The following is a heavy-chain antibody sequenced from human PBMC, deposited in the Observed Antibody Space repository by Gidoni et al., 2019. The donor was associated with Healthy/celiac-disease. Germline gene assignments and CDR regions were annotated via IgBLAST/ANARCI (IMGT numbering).Heavy chain of an antibody. CDR3: ARDADIAAAIFDY. D-gene: IGHD6-13*01. CDR2: IKQDGSEK. Sequence: EVQLVESGGGLVQPGGSLRLSCAASGFTFSSDWMSWVRQAPGKGLEWVANIKQDGSEKYYVDSVKGRFTISRDNAKNSLYLQMNSLRAEDTAVYYCARDADIAAAIFDYWGQGTLVTVSS. J-gene: IGHJ4*02. CDR1: GFTFSSDW. V-gene: IGHV3-7*03.